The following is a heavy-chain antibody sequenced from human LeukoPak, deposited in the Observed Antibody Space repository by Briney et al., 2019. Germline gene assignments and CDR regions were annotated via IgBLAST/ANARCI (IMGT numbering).Heavy chain of an antibody. J-gene: IGHJ3*02. V-gene: IGHV1-69*06. CDR2: IIPIFGTA. Sequence: ASVKVSCKASGGTFSSYAISWVRQAPGQGLEWMGGIIPIFGTANYAQKFQGRVTITADKSTSTAYMELSSLRSEDTAVYYCARVDAWSKTYYDILTGYYRGSAFDIWGQGTMVTVSS. D-gene: IGHD3-9*01. CDR3: ARVDAWSKTYYDILTGYYRGSAFDI. CDR1: GGTFSSYA.